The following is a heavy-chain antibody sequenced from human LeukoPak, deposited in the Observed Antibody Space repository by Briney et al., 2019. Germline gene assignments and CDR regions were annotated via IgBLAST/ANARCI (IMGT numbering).Heavy chain of an antibody. CDR2: INPSGGST. V-gene: IGHV1-46*01. J-gene: IGHJ5*02. Sequence: GASVKVSCKASGYTFTSYYMHWVRQAPGQGLEWMGIINPSGGSTSYAQKFQGRVTMTRDTSISTAYMELSRLRSDDTAVYYCARDAAYCSGGSCYYNWFDPWGQGTLVTVSS. D-gene: IGHD2-15*01. CDR1: GYTFTSYY. CDR3: ARDAAYCSGGSCYYNWFDP.